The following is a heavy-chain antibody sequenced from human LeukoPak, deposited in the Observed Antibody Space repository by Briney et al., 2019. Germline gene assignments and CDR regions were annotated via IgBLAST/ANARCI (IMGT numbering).Heavy chain of an antibody. Sequence: PGGSLRLFCAASGFTLSDYGMHGVRQAPGKGLEWVAFVRYDGSYNYYANSVKGRFTISRDNSKNTLYLQMNSLRAEDTAVYYCAKDSNYDFWNDYSPYYFDSWGQGTLVTVSS. CDR3: AKDSNYDFWNDYSPYYFDS. V-gene: IGHV3-30*02. D-gene: IGHD3-3*01. CDR1: GFTLSDYG. CDR2: VRYDGSYN. J-gene: IGHJ4*02.